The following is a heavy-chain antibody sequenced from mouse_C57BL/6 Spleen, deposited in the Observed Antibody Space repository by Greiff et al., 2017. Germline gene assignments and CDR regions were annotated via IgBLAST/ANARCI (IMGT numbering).Heavy chain of an antibody. V-gene: IGHV1-15*01. CDR2: IDPETGGT. J-gene: IGHJ2*01. CDR3: TRGGIYYGYPFDY. Sequence: QVQLQQSGAELVRPGASVTLSCKASGYTFTDYEMHWVKQTPVHGLEWIGAIDPETGGTAYNQKFKGKAILTADKSSSTAYMELRSLTSEDSAVYYCTRGGIYYGYPFDYWGQGTTLTVSS. CDR1: GYTFTDYE. D-gene: IGHD2-2*01.